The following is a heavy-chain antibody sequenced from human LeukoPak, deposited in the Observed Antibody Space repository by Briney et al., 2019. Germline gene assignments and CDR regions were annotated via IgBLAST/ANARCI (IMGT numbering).Heavy chain of an antibody. V-gene: IGHV4-59*01. J-gene: IGHJ3*02. CDR1: GGSISSYY. Sequence: SETLSLTCTVSGGSISSYYWSWIRQPPGKGLEWIGRIYYSGSTNYNPSLKSRVTISVGTSKNQFSLKLSSVTAADTAVYYCARVQDATYYYDSSGDDAFDIWGQGTMVTVSS. CDR3: ARVQDATYYYDSSGDDAFDI. D-gene: IGHD3-22*01. CDR2: IYYSGST.